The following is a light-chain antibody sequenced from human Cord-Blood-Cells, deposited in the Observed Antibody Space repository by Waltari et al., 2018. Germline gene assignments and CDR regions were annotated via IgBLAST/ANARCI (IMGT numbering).Light chain of an antibody. J-gene: IGKJ3*01. CDR3: QQYGSSPGT. CDR1: QSVSSSY. CDR2: GAS. Sequence: EIVLPQSPGTLSLSPGERATLSCRASQSVSSSYLAWYQQKPGQAPRLLIYGASSRATGIPDRFSGSGSGTDFTLTISRLEPEDFAVYYCQQYGSSPGTFSPGTKVDIK. V-gene: IGKV3-20*01.